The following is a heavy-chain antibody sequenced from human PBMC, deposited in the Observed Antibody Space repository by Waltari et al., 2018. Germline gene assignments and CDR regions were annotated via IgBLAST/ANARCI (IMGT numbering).Heavy chain of an antibody. V-gene: IGHV3-74*01. CDR1: GFTFSSHW. D-gene: IGHD4-17*01. CDR3: SRDLQHGDFGRGRDY. Sequence: EVQLEESGGGLVQPGGSLRLSCAASGFTFSSHWMHWVRQAPGKGLVWGSRTNGDGVSTSYADSVKGRFTISRDNAKNTLYLQMNSLRAEDTAVYYCSRDLQHGDFGRGRDYWGQGTLVTVSS. J-gene: IGHJ4*02. CDR2: TNGDGVST.